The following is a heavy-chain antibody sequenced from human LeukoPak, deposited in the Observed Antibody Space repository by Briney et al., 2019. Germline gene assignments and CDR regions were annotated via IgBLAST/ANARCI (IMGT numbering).Heavy chain of an antibody. CDR1: GGTFSSYA. J-gene: IGHJ4*02. Sequence: SVNVSCKASGGTFSSYAISWVRQAPGQGLEWMGGIIPIFGTANYAQKFQGRVTITADESTSTAYMELSSLRSEDTAVYYCARDSSSWYWSETGSVYFDYWGQGPLVTVSS. D-gene: IGHD6-13*01. CDR3: ARDSSSWYWSETGSVYFDY. CDR2: IIPIFGTA. V-gene: IGHV1-69*01.